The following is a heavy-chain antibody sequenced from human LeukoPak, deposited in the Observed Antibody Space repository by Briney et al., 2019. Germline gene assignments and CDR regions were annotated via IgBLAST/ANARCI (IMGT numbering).Heavy chain of an antibody. CDR2: IYHSGST. CDR1: GGSISSGGYY. D-gene: IGHD2-21*01. V-gene: IGHV4-30-2*01. Sequence: PSETLSLTCTVSGGSISSGGYYWSWIRQPPGKGLEWIGYIYHSGSTYYNPSLKSRVTISVDRSKNQFSLKLSSVTAADTAVYYCAIAGGWYAFDIWGQGTMVIVSS. CDR3: AIAGGWYAFDI. J-gene: IGHJ3*02.